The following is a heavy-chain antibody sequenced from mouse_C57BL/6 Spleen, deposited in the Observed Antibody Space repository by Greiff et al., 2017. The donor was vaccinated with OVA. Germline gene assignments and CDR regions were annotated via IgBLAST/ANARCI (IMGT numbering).Heavy chain of an antibody. CDR3: ATWDYGGYFDY. V-gene: IGHV14-4*01. J-gene: IGHJ2*01. D-gene: IGHD1-1*01. Sequence: EVQLLESGAELVRPGASVKLSCTASGFNIKDDYMHWVKQRPEQGLEWIGWIDPENGDTEYASKFQGKATITADTSSNTAYLQLSSLTSEDTAVYYCATWDYGGYFDYWGQGTTLTVSS. CDR2: IDPENGDT. CDR1: GFNIKDDY.